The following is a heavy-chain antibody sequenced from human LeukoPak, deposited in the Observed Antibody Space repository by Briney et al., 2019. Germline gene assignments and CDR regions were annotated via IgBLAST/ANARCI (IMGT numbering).Heavy chain of an antibody. D-gene: IGHD4-17*01. J-gene: IGHJ1*01. CDR1: GGSISSSNW. CDR3: ARDKNEENGDPEYFQH. CDR2: IYHSGST. V-gene: IGHV4-4*02. Sequence: SETLSLTCAVSGGSISSSNWWSWVRQPPGKGLEWIGEIYHSGSTNYNPSLKGRVTISVDKSKNQFSLKLSSVTAADTAVYYCARDKNEENGDPEYFQHWGQGTLVTVSS.